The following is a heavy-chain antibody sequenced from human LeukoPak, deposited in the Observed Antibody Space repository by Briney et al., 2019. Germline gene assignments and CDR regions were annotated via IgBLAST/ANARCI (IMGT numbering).Heavy chain of an antibody. D-gene: IGHD3-9*01. CDR2: SRNKARSYTT. V-gene: IGHV3-72*01. CDR1: GFPFSDHY. Sequence: GGSLRLSCAGSGFPFSDHYMDWVRQAPGKGLEWVGRSRNKARSYTTDYAASVKGRFTISRDGSKNSVFLQMNSLKTEDTAVYYCARTYYDILTGIRDFDYWGQGTLVTVSS. CDR3: ARTYYDILTGIRDFDY. J-gene: IGHJ4*02.